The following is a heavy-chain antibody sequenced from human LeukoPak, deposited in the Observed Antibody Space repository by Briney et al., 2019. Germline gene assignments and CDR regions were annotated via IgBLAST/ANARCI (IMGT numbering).Heavy chain of an antibody. D-gene: IGHD2-21*01. CDR3: ARRLRNYWYFDL. V-gene: IGHV3-9*01. CDR2: INWNSGSI. CDR1: GFTFTSYP. J-gene: IGHJ2*01. Sequence: GGSLRLSCSASGFTFTSYPMTWVRQAPGKGLEWVSGINWNSGSIIYADSVKGRFIISGDNAKSSLYLQMNSLRPEDTALYYCARRLRNYWYFDLWGRGTLVTVSS.